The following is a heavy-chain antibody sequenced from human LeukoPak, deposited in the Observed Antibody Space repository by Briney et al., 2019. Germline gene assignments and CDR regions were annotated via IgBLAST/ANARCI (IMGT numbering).Heavy chain of an antibody. J-gene: IGHJ5*02. CDR2: ISSSSSTI. CDR1: GFTFSSYS. CDR3: AGGGDFWSGQGWFDP. D-gene: IGHD3-3*01. V-gene: IGHV3-48*04. Sequence: GGSLRLSCAASGFTFSSYSMNWVRRAPGKGLEWVSYISSSSSTIYYADSVKGRFTISRDNAKNSLYLQMNSLRAEDTAVYYCAGGGDFWSGQGWFDPWGQGTLVTVSS.